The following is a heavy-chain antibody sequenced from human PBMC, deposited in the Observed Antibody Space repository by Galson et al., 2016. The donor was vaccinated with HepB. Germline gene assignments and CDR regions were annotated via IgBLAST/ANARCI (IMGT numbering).Heavy chain of an antibody. CDR3: AKGSLEGGFDY. CDR2: TKYRSKWYF. V-gene: IGHV6-1*01. CDR1: GDSVSDVGAA. D-gene: IGHD1-1*01. J-gene: IGHJ4*01. Sequence: CAISGDSVSDVGAAWHWIMQSPSRGPEWLGTTKYRSKWYFDYGASVKSRMTMSPDTSKNQHSLQLTSVTPEDTSVYYCAKGSLEGGFDYWGQGSLVTVSS.